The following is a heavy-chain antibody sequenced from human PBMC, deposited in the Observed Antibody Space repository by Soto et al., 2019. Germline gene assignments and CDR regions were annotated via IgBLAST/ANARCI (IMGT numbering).Heavy chain of an antibody. Sequence: SETLSLTCAVYGGAFTDYYWTWIRQSPEKGLEWIGEINLNGYTKYSPSLQSRVTLSVDTTRKQVSLRLKSVTATDSAVYYCARGAWDNSAYYFFDHWGQGTRVTVSS. D-gene: IGHD3-22*01. CDR3: ARGAWDNSAYYFFDH. J-gene: IGHJ4*02. CDR1: GGAFTDYY. CDR2: INLNGYT. V-gene: IGHV4-34*01.